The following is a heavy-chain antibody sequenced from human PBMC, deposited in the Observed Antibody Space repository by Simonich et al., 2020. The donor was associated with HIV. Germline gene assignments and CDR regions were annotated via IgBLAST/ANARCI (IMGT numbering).Heavy chain of an antibody. CDR1: GYSISSGYY. Sequence: QVQLQESGPGLVKPSETLSLTCAVSGYSISSGYYWGWFRQPPGKGLEWIGSIYHSGRTYINPSLKSLFTISEDTSKNQFSLKLSSVTAADTAVYYCASGYYYDSSGYPWYYYGMDVWGQGTTVTVSS. CDR3: ASGYYYDSSGYPWYYYGMDV. D-gene: IGHD3-22*01. CDR2: IYHSGRT. J-gene: IGHJ6*02. V-gene: IGHV4-38-2*01.